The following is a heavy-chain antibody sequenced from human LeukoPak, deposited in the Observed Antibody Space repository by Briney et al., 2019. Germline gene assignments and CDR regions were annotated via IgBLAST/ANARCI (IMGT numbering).Heavy chain of an antibody. D-gene: IGHD5-18*01. CDR1: GYTFSHYG. J-gene: IGHJ6*03. CDR3: ARDRGLQLRLGHYMDV. Sequence: ASVKVSCKASGYTFSHYGLSWVRQAPGQGLEWMGWISSFNGNTNYAQKLQGRVTMTTDTSTSTAYMELRSLRSDDTAVYYCARDRGLQLRLGHYMDVWGKGTTVTVSS. CDR2: ISSFNGNT. V-gene: IGHV1-18*01.